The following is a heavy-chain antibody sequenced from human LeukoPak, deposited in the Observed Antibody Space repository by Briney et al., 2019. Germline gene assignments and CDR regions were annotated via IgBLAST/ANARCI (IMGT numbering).Heavy chain of an antibody. CDR2: IRNDGSDK. V-gene: IGHV3-30*02. Sequence: PGGSLRLSCAASGFTFSSYGMHWVRKAPGKGLEWVAFIRNDGSDKYHADSVKGRFTISRDNSKNTLYLQMNSLRTEDTAVYYCANEWLHVSGSYKANNWGQGTLVTVSS. CDR3: ANEWLHVSGSYKANN. D-gene: IGHD3-10*01. CDR1: GFTFSSYG. J-gene: IGHJ4*02.